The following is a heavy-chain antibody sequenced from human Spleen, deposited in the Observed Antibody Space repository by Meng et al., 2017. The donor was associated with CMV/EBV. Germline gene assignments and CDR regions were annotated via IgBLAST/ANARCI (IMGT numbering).Heavy chain of an antibody. CDR1: AGTSNSYT. D-gene: IGHD6-13*01. V-gene: IGHV1-69*05. CDR2: VTAVFGST. CDR3: ATVSGYSSRWYPFDS. J-gene: IGHJ4*02. Sequence: AGTSNSYTIDWGRPAPGQGLQWMGRVTAVFGSTSYAQNFQGRLTITTDESTSTTYMELRSLRFEDTAVYYCATVSGYSSRWYPFDSWDQGTLVTVSS.